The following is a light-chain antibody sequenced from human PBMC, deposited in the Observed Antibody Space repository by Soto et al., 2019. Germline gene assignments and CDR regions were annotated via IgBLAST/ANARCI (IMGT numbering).Light chain of an antibody. J-gene: IGKJ2*01. V-gene: IGKV3-20*01. Sequence: EIVLTQSPGTLSLSPGEGATLSSRASQSFSSNSLAWYQQKPGQAPRLLIFGASNRASDIPDRFSGSGSGTDFTLTISRLEPEDCAVYYCQQYGSSPPYTFGQGTKLEIK. CDR2: GAS. CDR1: QSFSSNS. CDR3: QQYGSSPPYT.